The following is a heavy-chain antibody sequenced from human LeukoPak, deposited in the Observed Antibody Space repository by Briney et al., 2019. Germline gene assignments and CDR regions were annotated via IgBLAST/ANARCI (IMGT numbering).Heavy chain of an antibody. CDR2: IRYDGSNK. V-gene: IGHV3-30*02. J-gene: IGHJ4*02. D-gene: IGHD3-10*01. CDR1: GFMFSSYG. CDR3: AKEGYYGSGSYYFDY. Sequence: GGSLRLSCAASGFMFSSYGMHWVRQAPGKGLEWVAFIRYDGSNKYYADSVKGRFTISRDNSKNTLYLQMNSLRPEDTAVYYCAKEGYYGSGSYYFDYWGQGTLVTVSS.